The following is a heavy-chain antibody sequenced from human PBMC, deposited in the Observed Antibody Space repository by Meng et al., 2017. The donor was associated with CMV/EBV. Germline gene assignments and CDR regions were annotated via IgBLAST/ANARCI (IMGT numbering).Heavy chain of an antibody. CDR1: GGSISSYY. Sequence: GSLRLSCTVSGGSISSYYWSWIRQPPGKGLEWIGYIYYSGSTNYNPSLKSRVTILVDTSKNQFSLKLSSVTAADTAVYYCARAYQRPYGMDVWGQGTTVTVSS. J-gene: IGHJ6*02. V-gene: IGHV4-59*01. CDR2: IYYSGST. D-gene: IGHD5-24*01. CDR3: ARAYQRPYGMDV.